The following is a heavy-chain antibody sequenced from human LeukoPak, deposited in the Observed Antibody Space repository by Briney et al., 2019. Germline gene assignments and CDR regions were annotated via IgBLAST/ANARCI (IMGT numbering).Heavy chain of an antibody. CDR1: GFTFSSYW. V-gene: IGHV3-7*01. CDR2: IKQDGSEK. D-gene: IGHD3-10*01. J-gene: IGHJ4*02. Sequence: GGSLRLSCVASGFTFSSYWMSWVRQAPGKGLEWVANIKQDGSEKYYVDSVKGRFTISRDNSKNTLYLQMNSLRAEDTAVYYCAKDWARGARIRYYFDYWGQGTLVTVSS. CDR3: AKDWARGARIRYYFDY.